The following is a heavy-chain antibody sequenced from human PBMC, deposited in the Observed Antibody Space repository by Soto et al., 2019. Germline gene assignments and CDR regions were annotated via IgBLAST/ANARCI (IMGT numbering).Heavy chain of an antibody. CDR3: ATADESRITMVRGARGWFDP. V-gene: IGHV4-30-4*01. CDR2: IFYTGST. J-gene: IGHJ5*02. D-gene: IGHD3-10*01. Sequence: SETLSLTCSVSDGTINSGDYFWSWIRQPPGKGLEWIGSIFYTGSTYYSPSLKSRASMSMDTSKNPFSLRLRSLTAADTAVYYCATADESRITMVRGARGWFDPWGQGTLVTVSS. CDR1: DGTINSGDYF.